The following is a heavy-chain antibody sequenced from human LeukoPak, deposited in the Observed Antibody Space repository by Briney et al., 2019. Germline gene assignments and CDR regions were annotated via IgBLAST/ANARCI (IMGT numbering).Heavy chain of an antibody. J-gene: IGHJ4*02. D-gene: IGHD2-2*01. V-gene: IGHV1-8*01. Sequence: ASVKVSCKASGYTFTSYDINWVRQATGQGLEWMGWMNPNSGNTGYAQKLQGRVTMTTDTSTSTAYMELRSLRSDDTAVYYCARDGRYCSSTSCNGNLFDHWGQGTLVTVSS. CDR1: GYTFTSYD. CDR3: ARDGRYCSSTSCNGNLFDH. CDR2: MNPNSGNT.